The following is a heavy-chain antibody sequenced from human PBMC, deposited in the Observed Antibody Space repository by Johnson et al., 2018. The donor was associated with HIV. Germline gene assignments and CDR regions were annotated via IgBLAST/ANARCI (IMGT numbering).Heavy chain of an antibody. CDR3: ARSASKYDAFDI. V-gene: IGHV3-74*01. CDR1: GFTFSSYW. CDR2: INSDGSDT. Sequence: VQLVESGRGLVQPGGSLRLSCAASGFTFSSYWMHWVRQVPRKGLVWVSRINSDGSDTIYVDSVKGRFTISRDNAKDTLYLRMNNLRAEDTAMYYCARSASKYDAFDIWGQGTVVTVSS. J-gene: IGHJ3*02.